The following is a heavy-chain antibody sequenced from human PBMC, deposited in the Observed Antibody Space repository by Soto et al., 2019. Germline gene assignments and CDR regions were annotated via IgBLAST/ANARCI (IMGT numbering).Heavy chain of an antibody. D-gene: IGHD3-22*01. J-gene: IGHJ4*02. CDR1: GGNIISGDYY. CDR2: IYYSGST. V-gene: IGHV4-39*01. CDR3: ARLGITMIVVVTPSAY. Sequence: PSETLSVTCTVSGGNIISGDYYWSWIRQHPGKGLEWIGYIYYSGSTYYNPSLKSRVTISVDTSKNQFSLKLSSVTAADTAVYHCARLGITMIVVVTPSAYWGQGTLVTVSS.